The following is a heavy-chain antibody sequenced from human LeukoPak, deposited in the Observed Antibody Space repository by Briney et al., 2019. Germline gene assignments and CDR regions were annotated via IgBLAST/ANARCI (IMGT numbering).Heavy chain of an antibody. CDR1: GDIFSSNSAV. J-gene: IGHJ4*02. Sequence: SQTLSLTCAISGDIFSSNSAVWSWIRQSPSRGLEWPGRTYYRSKWYNDYAISVKSRITINPDTSKNQFSLQLNSVTPEDTAMYYCAGSGSYMGYWGQGTLVTVSS. CDR2: TYYRSKWYN. V-gene: IGHV6-1*01. D-gene: IGHD3-10*01. CDR3: AGSGSYMGY.